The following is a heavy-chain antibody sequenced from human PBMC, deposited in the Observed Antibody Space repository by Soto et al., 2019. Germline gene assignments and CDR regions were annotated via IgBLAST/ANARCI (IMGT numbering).Heavy chain of an antibody. D-gene: IGHD6-19*01. Sequence: SETLSLTCTVSGGSISSYYWSWIRQPPGKGLEWIGYIYYSGSTNYNPSLKSRVTISVDTSKNQFSLKLSSVTAADTAVYYCARGRIAVDGDWFDPWGQGTLVTVSS. CDR1: GGSISSYY. CDR2: IYYSGST. V-gene: IGHV4-59*01. J-gene: IGHJ5*02. CDR3: ARGRIAVDGDWFDP.